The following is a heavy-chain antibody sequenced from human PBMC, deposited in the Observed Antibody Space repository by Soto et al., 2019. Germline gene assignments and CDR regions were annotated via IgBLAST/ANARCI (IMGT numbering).Heavy chain of an antibody. CDR2: IYSGGST. D-gene: IGHD4-17*01. CDR1: GFTVSSNY. Sequence: EVQLVESGGGLVQPGGSLRLSCAACGFTVSSNYMSWVRQAPGKGLEWVSVIYSGGSTYYADSVKGRFTISRDNSKNTLYLQMNSLRAEDTAVYYCARGWYGDDDLGVRDAFDIWGQGTMVTVSS. CDR3: ARGWYGDDDLGVRDAFDI. V-gene: IGHV3-66*01. J-gene: IGHJ3*02.